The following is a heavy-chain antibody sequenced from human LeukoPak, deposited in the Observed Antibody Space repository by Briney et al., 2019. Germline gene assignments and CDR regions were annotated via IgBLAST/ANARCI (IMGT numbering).Heavy chain of an antibody. J-gene: IGHJ4*02. CDR2: ISYDGSNK. CDR3: AKDAYSSPFDY. Sequence: GGSLRLSCAASGFTFSSYAMHWVRQAPGKGLEWVAVISYDGSNKYYADSVKGRFTISRDNSRNTLYLQMNSLRAEDTAVYYCAKDAYSSPFDYWGQGTLVTVSS. D-gene: IGHD6-13*01. CDR1: GFTFSSYA. V-gene: IGHV3-30-3*01.